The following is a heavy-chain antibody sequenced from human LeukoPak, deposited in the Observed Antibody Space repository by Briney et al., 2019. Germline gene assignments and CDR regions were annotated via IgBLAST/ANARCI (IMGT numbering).Heavy chain of an antibody. Sequence: SETLSLTFTVSGGSISSSSYYWGWIRQPPGKGLEWVGSIYYSGSTYYNPSLKSRVTISVDTSKNQFSLKLSSVTAADTAVYYCARGGIAVAVNLYLSAEYFQHWGQGTLVTVSS. V-gene: IGHV4-39*07. J-gene: IGHJ1*01. CDR1: GGSISSSSYY. D-gene: IGHD6-19*01. CDR2: IYYSGST. CDR3: ARGGIAVAVNLYLSAEYFQH.